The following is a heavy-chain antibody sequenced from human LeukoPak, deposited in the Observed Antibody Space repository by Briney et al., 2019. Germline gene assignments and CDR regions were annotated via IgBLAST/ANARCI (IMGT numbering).Heavy chain of an antibody. V-gene: IGHV4-30-2*01. CDR1: GASISSGGYS. Sequence: SETLSLTCAVSGASISSGGYSWSWIRQPPGKGLEWIGYIYHSGITYYNPSLKSRVTISVDKSKNQFSLNLSSVTAADTAVYYCARGSDSRSPHFFDYWGQGTLVTVSS. D-gene: IGHD2-21*02. CDR2: IYHSGIT. CDR3: ARGSDSRSPHFFDY. J-gene: IGHJ4*02.